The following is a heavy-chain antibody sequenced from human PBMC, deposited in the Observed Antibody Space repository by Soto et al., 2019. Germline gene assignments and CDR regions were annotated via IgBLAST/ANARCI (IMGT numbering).Heavy chain of an antibody. CDR2: IWYDGSNK. V-gene: IGHV3-33*01. Sequence: PGGSLRLSCAASGFTFSSYGMHWVRLAPGKGLEWVAVIWYDGSNKYYADSVKGRFTISRDNSKNTLYLQMNSLRAEDTAVYYCARDSRFLEWLYSYGMDVWGQGTTVTVSS. CDR1: GFTFSSYG. D-gene: IGHD3-3*01. CDR3: ARDSRFLEWLYSYGMDV. J-gene: IGHJ6*02.